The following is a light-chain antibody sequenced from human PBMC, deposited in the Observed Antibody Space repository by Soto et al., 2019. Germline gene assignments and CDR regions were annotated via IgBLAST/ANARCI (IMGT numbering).Light chain of an antibody. CDR1: LTVSSTY. CDR2: ATS. V-gene: IGKV3-20*01. CDR3: QLYGTSPI. J-gene: IGKJ3*01. Sequence: EIVLTQSPVTLSLSPGESATLSCRASLTVSSTYLTWYQQRPGQAPRLLIYATSTRSTDVPDRFSGSGSGTDFTLTISGLEPEDFGMYYCQLYGTSPIFGPGTKVDVK.